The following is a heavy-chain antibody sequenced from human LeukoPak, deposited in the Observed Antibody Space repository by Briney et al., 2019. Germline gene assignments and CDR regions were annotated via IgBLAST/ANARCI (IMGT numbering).Heavy chain of an antibody. V-gene: IGHV4-59*08. CDR3: ARQNSGARLNV. D-gene: IGHD6-25*01. J-gene: IGHJ6*02. Sequence: SETLSLTCSVSGDTMSSYYWTWIRQPPGKGLEWIGYIYYSGSTNYNPPLKSRVTISVDTSKNQFSLKLNSVTAADTAVYYCARQNSGARLNVWGRGTTVTVSS. CDR2: IYYSGST. CDR1: GDTMSSYY.